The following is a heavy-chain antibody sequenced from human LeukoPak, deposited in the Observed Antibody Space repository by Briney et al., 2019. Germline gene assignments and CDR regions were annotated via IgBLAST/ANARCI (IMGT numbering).Heavy chain of an antibody. J-gene: IGHJ4*02. CDR3: LNY. Sequence: GGSLRLSCAASGFTVSSNYMTWVRQAPGKGLEWVSLMYGAGSTHYADSVRGRFTIPRDNSKNTVYVQMNSLRAEDTAVYFSLNYWGQGTLVTVSS. CDR2: MYGAGST. V-gene: IGHV3-66*01. CDR1: GFTVSSNY.